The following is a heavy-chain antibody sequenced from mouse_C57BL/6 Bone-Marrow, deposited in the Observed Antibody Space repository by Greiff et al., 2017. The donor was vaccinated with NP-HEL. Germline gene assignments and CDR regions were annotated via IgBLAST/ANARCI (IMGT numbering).Heavy chain of an antibody. CDR1: GFNIKDDY. D-gene: IGHD2-2*01. J-gene: IGHJ3*01. CDR2: IDPENGDT. V-gene: IGHV14-4*01. Sequence: EVQLQQSGEEIVRPGASVKLSCTASGFNIKDDYMHWVKQRPEQGLEWIGWIDPENGDTEYASKFQGKATITADTSSNTAYLQLSSLTSEDTAVYYCTTYGYDGAWFAYWGQGTLVTVSA. CDR3: TTYGYDGAWFAY.